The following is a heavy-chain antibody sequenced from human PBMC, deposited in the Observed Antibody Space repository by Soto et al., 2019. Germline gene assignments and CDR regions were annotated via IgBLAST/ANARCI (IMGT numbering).Heavy chain of an antibody. CDR3: SKESRMGGSPRLGYYYY. CDR1: GFAFSSYG. Sequence: PGGSLRLSCAACGFAFSSYGINWVRQAPWKGLESLSSISYSSSDIYFAASVKGRFTMSRVNAENSLFLQMNSLRVEDTAVYYWSKESRMGGSPRLGYYYY. CDR2: ISYSSSDI. V-gene: IGHV3-21*01. J-gene: IGHJ6*03. D-gene: IGHD1-1*01.